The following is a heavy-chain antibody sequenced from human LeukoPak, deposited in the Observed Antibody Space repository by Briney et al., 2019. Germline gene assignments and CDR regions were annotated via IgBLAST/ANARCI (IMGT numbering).Heavy chain of an antibody. V-gene: IGHV4-59*08. CDR1: GGSISSYY. D-gene: IGHD6-13*01. Sequence: SSETLSLTCTVSGGSISSYYWSWIRQPPGKGLEWIGYIYYSGSTNYNPSLKSRVTISVDTSKNQFSLKLSSVTAADTAVYYCANHWGEDSSSLSPPLANWFDPWGQGTLVTVSS. CDR3: ANHWGEDSSSLSPPLANWFDP. CDR2: IYYSGST. J-gene: IGHJ5*02.